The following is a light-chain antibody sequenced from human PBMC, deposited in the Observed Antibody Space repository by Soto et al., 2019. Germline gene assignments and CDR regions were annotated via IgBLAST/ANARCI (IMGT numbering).Light chain of an antibody. V-gene: IGKV1-5*03. J-gene: IGKJ1*01. Sequence: FQMTQSPSTLSASVGDRITITCRASQSINNWLAWYQQKQGKAHKXLIYKASTLKSGVPSRFSGSGSGTELTITISSLKPDDFETYYCQHYKSYSEAFGQGTKVENK. CDR3: QHYKSYSEA. CDR1: QSINNW. CDR2: KAS.